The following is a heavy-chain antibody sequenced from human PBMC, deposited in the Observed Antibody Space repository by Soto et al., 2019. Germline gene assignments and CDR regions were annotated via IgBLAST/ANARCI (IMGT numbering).Heavy chain of an antibody. V-gene: IGHV1-69*12. Sequence: QVQLVQSGAEVKKHGSSVKVSCKASGGNFRSYAISWLRQAPGQGLAWMGGISPIFGTANYAQKFQGRVTITADESMITAYIELSSLRSEDTAVYYCARESRYCSGGSCYFLPGIDYLGQGTLVTVSS. CDR3: ARESRYCSGGSCYFLPGIDY. CDR1: GGNFRSYA. J-gene: IGHJ4*02. D-gene: IGHD2-15*01. CDR2: ISPIFGTA.